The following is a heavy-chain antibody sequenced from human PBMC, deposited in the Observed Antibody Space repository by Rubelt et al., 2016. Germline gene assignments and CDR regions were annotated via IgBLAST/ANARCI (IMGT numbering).Heavy chain of an antibody. V-gene: IGHV4-59*08. J-gene: IGHJ4*02. CDR1: GGSFSNSY. CDR3: ARAMAGLD. CDR2: IYYTRST. D-gene: IGHD5-24*01. Sequence: QVQLQESGPGLVKPSETLSLTCTVSGGSFSNSYWSWLRQPPGKGLEWIGSIYYTRSTNYNTSLKSRVTISMDTSRNQFSLGRISVTAADTAVYYCARAMAGLDWGQGTLVTVSS.